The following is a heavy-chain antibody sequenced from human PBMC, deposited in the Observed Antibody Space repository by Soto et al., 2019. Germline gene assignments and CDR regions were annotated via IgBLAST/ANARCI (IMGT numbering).Heavy chain of an antibody. CDR2: ISFDGSNT. CDR1: GFTFSSYN. V-gene: IGHV3-30-3*01. J-gene: IGHJ6*04. D-gene: IGHD1-26*01. Sequence: PGGSLRLSCAASGFTFSSYNMNWVRQAPGKGLEWLTVISFDGSNTYYADSVKGRFTISRDNSKNTLYLQMNSLRAEDTAVYYCAREVGTFYYHYGMDVWGKGTTVTVSS. CDR3: AREVGTFYYHYGMDV.